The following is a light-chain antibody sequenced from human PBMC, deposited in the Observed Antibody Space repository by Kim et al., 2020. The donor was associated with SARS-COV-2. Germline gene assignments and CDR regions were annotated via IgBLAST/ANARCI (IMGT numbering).Light chain of an antibody. J-gene: IGLJ2*01. Sequence: SYELTQPLSVSVALGQTARITCGGNNIGSKNVHWYQQKPGQAPVLVIYRDSNRPSGIPERFSGSNSGNTATLTISRAQAGDEADYYCQVWDSSTVVFGGGNQRNVL. V-gene: IGLV3-9*01. CDR1: NIGSKN. CDR2: RDS. CDR3: QVWDSSTVV.